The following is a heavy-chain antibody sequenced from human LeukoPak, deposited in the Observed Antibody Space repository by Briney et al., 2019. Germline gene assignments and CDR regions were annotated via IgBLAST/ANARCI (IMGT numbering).Heavy chain of an antibody. CDR2: INPNSGDT. CDR3: ARDYGSSTSCLFDY. J-gene: IGHJ4*02. D-gene: IGHD2-2*01. CDR1: GYTFTGYH. Sequence: ASVKVSCKASGYTFTGYHMHWVRQAPGQGLEWMGRINPNSGDTNYAQKFQGRVTMTRDTSISTAYMELSRLRSDDTAVYYCARDYGSSTSCLFDYWGQGTLVTVSS. V-gene: IGHV1-2*06.